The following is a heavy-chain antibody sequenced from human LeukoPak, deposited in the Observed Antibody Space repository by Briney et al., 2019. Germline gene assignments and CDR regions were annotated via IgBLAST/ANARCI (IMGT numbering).Heavy chain of an antibody. D-gene: IGHD3-22*01. Sequence: GGSLRLSCAASGFTFSSYWMTWVRQAPGKGLEWVGNIKGDGSEKYYVDSVKGRFTISRDNAKNSLYLQMNSLRAEDTAVYYCAREGYYDSSGYLGVFDYWGQGTLVTVSS. CDR1: GFTFSSYW. CDR3: AREGYYDSSGYLGVFDY. V-gene: IGHV3-7*01. CDR2: IKGDGSEK. J-gene: IGHJ4*02.